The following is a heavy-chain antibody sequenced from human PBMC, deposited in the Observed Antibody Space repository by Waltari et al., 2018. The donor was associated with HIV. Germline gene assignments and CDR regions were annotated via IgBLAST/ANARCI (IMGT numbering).Heavy chain of an antibody. CDR1: GGSISSSSYY. D-gene: IGHD2-2*01. V-gene: IGHV4-39*01. CDR2: LYYSGST. Sequence: QLQLQESGPGLVKPSETLSLTCTVSGGSISSSSYYWGWIRQPPGKGLEWIGCLYYSGSTDYNPSLNSRVTIPVDTSKNQFSLKLSSVTAADTAVYYCARPIVVGALGYGMDVWGQGTTVTVSS. J-gene: IGHJ6*02. CDR3: ARPIVVGALGYGMDV.